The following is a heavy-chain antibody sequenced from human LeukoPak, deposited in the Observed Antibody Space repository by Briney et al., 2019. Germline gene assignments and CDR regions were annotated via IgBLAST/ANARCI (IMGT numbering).Heavy chain of an antibody. CDR1: GFIFSSYA. CDR2: ISSDGNSN. CDR3: AKDGGAAGTFDY. D-gene: IGHD6-13*01. Sequence: GRSLRLSCAASGFIFSSYAMQWVRQAPGRGLEWVAVISSDGNSNFYSNSVRDRFTISRDNSKNTVYLQMNTLKGEDTAVYYCAKDGGAAGTFDYWGQGTLVTVSS. J-gene: IGHJ4*02. V-gene: IGHV3-30*18.